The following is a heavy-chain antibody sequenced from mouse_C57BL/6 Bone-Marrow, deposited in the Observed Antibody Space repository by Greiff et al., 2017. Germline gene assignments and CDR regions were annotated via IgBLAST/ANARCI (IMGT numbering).Heavy chain of an antibody. Sequence: EVQLVESGGGLVKPGGSLKLSCAASGFTFSDYGMHWVRQAPEKGLEWVAYISSGSSTIYYADTVTGRFTISRDNTKKTLFLQMTSMRSEDTAMYYYASRVWVYVDYWDQGTTLTVSS. CDR1: GFTFSDYG. V-gene: IGHV5-17*01. CDR3: ASRVWVYVDY. CDR2: ISSGSSTI. D-gene: IGHD4-1*01. J-gene: IGHJ2*01.